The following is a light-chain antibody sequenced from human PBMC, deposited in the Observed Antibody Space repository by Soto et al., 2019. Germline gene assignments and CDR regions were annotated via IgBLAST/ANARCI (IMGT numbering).Light chain of an antibody. CDR3: QSYDSSLSGYV. CDR1: SSNIGAGYD. V-gene: IGLV1-40*01. CDR2: DDS. J-gene: IGLJ1*01. Sequence: VLTQPPSVSGAPGQRVTISCTGSSSNIGAGYDVHWYQQLPGTAPKLLIYDDSNRPSGVPDRFSGSKSGTSASLAITGLQAEDEADYYCQSYDSSLSGYVFGTGTKVTVL.